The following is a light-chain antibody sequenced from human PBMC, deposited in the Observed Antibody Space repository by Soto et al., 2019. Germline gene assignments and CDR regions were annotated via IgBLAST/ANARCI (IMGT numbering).Light chain of an antibody. CDR3: QVWDSGSAHVV. CDR1: DIGSKG. V-gene: IGLV3-21*01. CDR2: SDT. Sequence: SSELTQPPSVSVAPGKTASISCGGNDIGSKGVHWYQQKPGRAPVLVIYSDTDLPPVITERFSGSNSANLATLTISRVEAGDEADYYCQVWDSGSAHVVFGGGTKLTVL. J-gene: IGLJ2*01.